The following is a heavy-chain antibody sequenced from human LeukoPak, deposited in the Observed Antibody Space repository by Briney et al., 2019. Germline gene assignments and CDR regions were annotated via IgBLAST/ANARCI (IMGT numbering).Heavy chain of an antibody. CDR2: IYHSGST. CDR1: GYSISSGYY. CDR3: ARLYYGGITYYYYYMDV. D-gene: IGHD4-23*01. J-gene: IGHJ6*03. Sequence: SETLSLTCAVSGYSISSGYYWGWIRQPPGKGLEWIGSIYHSGSTYYSPSLKSRVTISVDTSKNQFSLKLSSVTAADTAVYYCARLYYGGITYYYYYMDVWGKGTTVTVSS. V-gene: IGHV4-38-2*01.